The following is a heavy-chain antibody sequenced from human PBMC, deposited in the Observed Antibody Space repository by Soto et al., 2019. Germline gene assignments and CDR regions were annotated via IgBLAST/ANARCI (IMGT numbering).Heavy chain of an antibody. D-gene: IGHD2-15*01. J-gene: IGHJ4*02. V-gene: IGHV5-51*01. Sequence: GESLKISCKGSGYSFTSYLIGWVRQMPGKGLEWMGIIYPGDSDTRYSPSFQGQVTISADKAIRTAYLQWSSLKASDTAMYYCAISIKGRYCGGGSCYSGYYFDYGGQGTLVTVSS. CDR1: GYSFTSYL. CDR3: AISIKGRYCGGGSCYSGYYFDY. CDR2: IYPGDSDT.